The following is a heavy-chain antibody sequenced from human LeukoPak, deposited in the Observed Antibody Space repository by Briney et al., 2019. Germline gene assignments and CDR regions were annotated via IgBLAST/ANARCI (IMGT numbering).Heavy chain of an antibody. CDR3: ARGRYYGMDV. Sequence: PGASLRLSCAASGFTFTSSWMHWARHAPGKGLVWVSRVNSEGSRTTYADSVKGRFTISRDNAKNTLYLQMNSLRAEDTAVYDCARGRYYGMDVWGQGTTVTVSS. J-gene: IGHJ6*02. CDR2: VNSEGSRT. V-gene: IGHV3-74*01. CDR1: GFTFTSSW.